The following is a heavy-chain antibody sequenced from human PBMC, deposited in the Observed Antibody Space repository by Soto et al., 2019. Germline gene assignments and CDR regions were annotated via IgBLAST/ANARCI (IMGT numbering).Heavy chain of an antibody. D-gene: IGHD3-3*01. CDR2: ISGSGNST. CDR1: GFTFSKYG. CDR3: ARSTEKYDFWSGYRANWFDP. J-gene: IGHJ5*02. V-gene: IGHV3-23*01. Sequence: PGRSLRLSCVASGFTFSKYGMNWVRHTPRKGLEWVSAISGSGNSTYYADSVKGRFTISRDNSKNTLYLQMNSLRAEDTAVYYCARSTEKYDFWSGYRANWFDPWGQGTLVTVSS.